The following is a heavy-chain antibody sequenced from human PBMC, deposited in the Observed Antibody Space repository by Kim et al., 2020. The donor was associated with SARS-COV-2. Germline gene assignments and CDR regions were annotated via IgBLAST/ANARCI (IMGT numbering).Heavy chain of an antibody. V-gene: IGHV3-53*01. CDR2: IYSGGST. D-gene: IGHD6-19*01. Sequence: GGSLRLSCAASGFTVSSNYMSWVRQAPGKGLEWVSVIYSGGSTYYADSVKGRFTISRDNSKNTLYLQMNSLRAEDTAVYYCASQSSAWFEYYHYGMDVWGQGTTVTVSS. CDR3: ASQSSAWFEYYHYGMDV. CDR1: GFTVSSNY. J-gene: IGHJ6*02.